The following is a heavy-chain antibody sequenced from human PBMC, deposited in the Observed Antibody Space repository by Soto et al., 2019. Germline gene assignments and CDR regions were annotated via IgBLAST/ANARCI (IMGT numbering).Heavy chain of an antibody. CDR2: ISSTSSSI. CDR1: GFTFSSYS. D-gene: IGHD6-6*01. J-gene: IGHJ4*02. CDR3: AGLYEYSSSGVDY. V-gene: IGHV3-48*02. Sequence: EVQLVESGGGLVQPGGSLRLSCAASGFTFSSYSMNWVRQAPGKGLEWVSYISSTSSSIYYADSVKGRFTISRDNAKNSLYLQINSLRDEETAVYYCAGLYEYSSSGVDYWGQGTLVTVSS.